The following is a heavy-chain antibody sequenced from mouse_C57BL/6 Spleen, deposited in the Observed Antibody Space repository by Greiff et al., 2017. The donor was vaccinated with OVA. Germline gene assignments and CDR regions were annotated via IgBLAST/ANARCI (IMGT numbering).Heavy chain of an antibody. J-gene: IGHJ4*01. CDR1: GYAFSSSW. V-gene: IGHV1-82*01. CDR2: IYPGDGDT. Sequence: QVQLKQSGPELVKPGASVKISCKASGYAFSSSWMNWVKQRPGKGLEWIGRIYPGDGDTNYNGKFKGKATLTADKSSSTAYMQLSSLTSEDSAVYFCARPRGYYAMDYWGQGTSVTVSS. CDR3: ARPRGYYAMDY.